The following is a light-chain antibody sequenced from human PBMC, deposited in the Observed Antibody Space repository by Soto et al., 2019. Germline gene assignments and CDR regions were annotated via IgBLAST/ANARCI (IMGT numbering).Light chain of an antibody. V-gene: IGKV3-15*01. CDR2: GAS. CDR1: QSVRSN. J-gene: IGKJ2*01. Sequence: EIVMTQSPATLSVSPGERATLSCRASQSVRSNLAWYQQKPGQAPSLLIYGASTRATGVPDRFSGSGSGTEFTLSISSLQSEDSAVYYCQQFTKWPYTFGQGTKVEIK. CDR3: QQFTKWPYT.